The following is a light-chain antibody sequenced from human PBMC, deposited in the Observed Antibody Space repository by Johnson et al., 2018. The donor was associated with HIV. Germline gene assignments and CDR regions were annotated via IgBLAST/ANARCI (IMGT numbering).Light chain of an antibody. J-gene: IGLJ1*01. CDR3: GTWDSSLSAGEV. Sequence: QSMLTQPPSVSAAPGQKVTISCSGSSSNIGNNYVSWYQQLPGTAPKLLIYDNNKRPSGIPDRFSGYKSGTSATLGITGLQTGDEADYYCGTWDSSLSAGEVFGTGTKVTVL. CDR1: SSNIGNNY. CDR2: DNN. V-gene: IGLV1-51*01.